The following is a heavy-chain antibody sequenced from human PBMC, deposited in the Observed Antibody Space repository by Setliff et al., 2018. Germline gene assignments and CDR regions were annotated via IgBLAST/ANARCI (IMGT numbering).Heavy chain of an antibody. CDR3: ARGRGLEWLPESWFDP. CDR2: IYTGGST. V-gene: IGHV4-61*02. CDR1: GDSINSGTYY. Sequence: PSETLSLTWSVYGDSINSGTYYWSWVRQSVGKGLEWIGRIYTGGSTNYNPSLKSRVTLSLDTSKNHFSLTLTSVTAADTAVYYCARGRGLEWLPESWFDPWGQGTLVTVSS. J-gene: IGHJ5*02. D-gene: IGHD3-3*01.